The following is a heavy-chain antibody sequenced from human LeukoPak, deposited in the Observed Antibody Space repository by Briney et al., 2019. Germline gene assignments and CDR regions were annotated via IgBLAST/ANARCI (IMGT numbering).Heavy chain of an antibody. D-gene: IGHD5-18*01. CDR2: IYHSGST. CDR3: ARTLWIQHLRSYFDY. J-gene: IGHJ4*02. CDR1: GYSISSGYY. V-gene: IGHV4-38-2*02. Sequence: PSETLSLTCTVSGYSISSGYYWGWIRQPPGKGLEWIGSIYHSGSTYYNPSLKCRVTISVDTSKNQFSLKLSSVTAADTAVYYCARTLWIQHLRSYFDYWGQGTLVTVSS.